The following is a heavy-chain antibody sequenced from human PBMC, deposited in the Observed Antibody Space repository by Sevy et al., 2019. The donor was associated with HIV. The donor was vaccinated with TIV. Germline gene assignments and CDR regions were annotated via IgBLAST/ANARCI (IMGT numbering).Heavy chain of an antibody. Sequence: GGSLRLSCAASGFTFTSYSMTWFRQAPGRGLEWVSSISKHSNYIYYAGSVEGRFTISRDNAQDSRYLQMTSLRAEENGLYYCARSTHYYASGTFRESDFWGQGTLVTVSS. D-gene: IGHD3-10*01. V-gene: IGHV3-21*01. CDR3: ARSTHYYASGTFRESDF. CDR2: ISKHSNYI. J-gene: IGHJ4*02. CDR1: GFTFTSYS.